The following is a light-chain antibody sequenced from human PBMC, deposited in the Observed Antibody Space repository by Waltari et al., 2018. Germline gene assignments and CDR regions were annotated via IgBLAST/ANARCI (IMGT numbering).Light chain of an antibody. V-gene: IGLV1-51*01. CDR3: VAWDSRLSGRL. CDR1: SPNIGSDF. J-gene: IGLJ3*02. CDR2: DTN. Sequence: QSVLTQPPSVSAAPGQKVTISCSGSSPNIGSDFVSWYQQLPGTAPKLLIYDTNKRPPGIPDRFSGSKSGTSATLGITGLQTGDEADYYCVAWDSRLSGRLFGGGTKLTVL.